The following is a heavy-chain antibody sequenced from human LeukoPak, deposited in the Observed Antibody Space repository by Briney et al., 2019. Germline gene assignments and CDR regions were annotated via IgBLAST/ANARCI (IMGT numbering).Heavy chain of an antibody. CDR1: AFTFSSYS. V-gene: IGHV3-21*01. Sequence: GGSLRLSCAASAFTFSSYSMNWVRQAPGKGLEWVSSISSSSSYIYYADSVKGRFTISRDNAKNSLYLQMNSLRAEDTAVYYCARGPHYGSGSYNHWGQGTLVTVSS. CDR3: ARGPHYGSGSYNH. CDR2: ISSSSSYI. J-gene: IGHJ5*02. D-gene: IGHD3-10*01.